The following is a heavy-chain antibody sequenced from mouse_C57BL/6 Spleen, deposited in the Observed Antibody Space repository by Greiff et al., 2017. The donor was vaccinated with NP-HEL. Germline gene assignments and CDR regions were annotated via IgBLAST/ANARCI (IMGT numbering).Heavy chain of an antibody. CDR2: ISSGGSYT. Sequence: DVKLVESGGDLVKPGGSLKLSCAASGFTFSSYGMSWVRQTPDKRLEWVATISSGGSYTYYPASVKGRFTISRDNAKNPLYLQMSSLKSEDTAMYYCARQGGGFSGFAYGGKGTLVTVSA. J-gene: IGHJ3*01. CDR1: GFTFSSYG. V-gene: IGHV5-6*02. CDR3: ARQGGGFSGFAY. D-gene: IGHD3-2*02.